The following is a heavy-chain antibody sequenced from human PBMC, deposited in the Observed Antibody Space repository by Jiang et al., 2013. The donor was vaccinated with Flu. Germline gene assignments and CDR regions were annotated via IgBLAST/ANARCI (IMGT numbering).Heavy chain of an antibody. D-gene: IGHD3-22*01. V-gene: IGHV1-24*01. J-gene: IGHJ6*02. CDR2: FDPEDGET. CDR1: GYTFTGYY. CDR3: ATSPAAMMPHGMDV. Sequence: SGAEVKKPGASVKVSCKASGYTFTGYYMHWVRQAPGKGLEWMGGFDPEDGETIYAQKFQGRVTMTEDTSTDTAYMELSSLRSEDTAVYYCATSPAAMMPHGMDVWGQGTTVTVSS.